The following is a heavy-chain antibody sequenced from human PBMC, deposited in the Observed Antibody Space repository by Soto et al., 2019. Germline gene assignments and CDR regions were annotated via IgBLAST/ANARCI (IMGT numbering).Heavy chain of an antibody. CDR2: IYYSGST. Sequence: PSETLSLTCTVSGGSISSYYWSWIRQPPGKGLEWIGYIYYSGSTNYNPSLKSRVTISVDTSKNQFSLKLSSVTAADTAVYYCERDLMGYSYGKYFDYWGQGTLVTVS. J-gene: IGHJ4*02. CDR1: GGSISSYY. D-gene: IGHD5-18*01. V-gene: IGHV4-59*01. CDR3: ERDLMGYSYGKYFDY.